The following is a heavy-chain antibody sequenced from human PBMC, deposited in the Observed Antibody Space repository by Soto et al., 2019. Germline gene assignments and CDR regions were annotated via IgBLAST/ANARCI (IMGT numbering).Heavy chain of an antibody. J-gene: IGHJ4*02. CDR1: GYTFTSYG. Sequence: GASVKVSCEASGYTFTSYGSSWGRQAPGQGLEWMAWINPYNGNTKYAEKFLGRVTVTTDTSTATAYMEVRSLTSDDTAVFYCARVGVGLAAPRVWPYWGQGTPVTVSS. D-gene: IGHD6-13*01. CDR2: INPYNGNT. V-gene: IGHV1-18*01. CDR3: ARVGVGLAAPRVWPY.